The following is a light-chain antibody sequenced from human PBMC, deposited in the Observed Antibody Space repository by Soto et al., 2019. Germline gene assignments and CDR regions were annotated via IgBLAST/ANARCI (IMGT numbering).Light chain of an antibody. J-gene: IGKJ1*01. Sequence: DIQMTQSPSTLSASVGDRVTITCRASQSISSWLAWYQQKPGKAPKLLIYKASSLESGVPSRFSGSGSGTEFTLTISSLQPDDFATHYCQQYNTWTFGQGTKVEIK. CDR1: QSISSW. CDR3: QQYNTWT. V-gene: IGKV1-5*03. CDR2: KAS.